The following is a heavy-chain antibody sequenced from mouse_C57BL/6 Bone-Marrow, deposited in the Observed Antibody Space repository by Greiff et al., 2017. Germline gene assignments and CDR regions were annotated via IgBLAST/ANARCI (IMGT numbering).Heavy chain of an antibody. D-gene: IGHD1-1*01. V-gene: IGHV2-2*01. Sequence: QVQLQQSGPGLVQPSQSLSITCTASGFSLTSYGVPWVRQSPGKGLEWLGVIWSGGSTDYNAAFISRLSISKDNSTSQVFFKMNSLQADDTAIYYCAREGRITTFAYWGQGTLVTVSA. CDR3: AREGRITTFAY. CDR1: GFSLTSYG. J-gene: IGHJ3*01. CDR2: IWSGGST.